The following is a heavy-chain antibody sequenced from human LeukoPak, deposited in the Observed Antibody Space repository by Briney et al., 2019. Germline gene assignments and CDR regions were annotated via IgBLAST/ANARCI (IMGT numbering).Heavy chain of an antibody. Sequence: GGSLRLSCAASGFTFNTYTINWVRQAPGKGLEWVSSITSNSDYIYYADSVRGRFTISRDNAKNSLYLQMDSLGVEDTAVYYCARSGSFYTWGLGTLVTVSS. CDR1: GFTFNTYT. CDR3: ARSGSFYT. J-gene: IGHJ4*02. V-gene: IGHV3-21*01. D-gene: IGHD1-26*01. CDR2: ITSNSDYI.